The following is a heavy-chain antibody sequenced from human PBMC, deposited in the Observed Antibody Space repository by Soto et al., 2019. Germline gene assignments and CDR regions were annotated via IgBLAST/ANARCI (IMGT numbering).Heavy chain of an antibody. D-gene: IGHD6-13*01. CDR2: IIPIFGTA. CDR1: GGTFSSYA. Sequence: QVQLVQSGAEVKKPGSSVKVSCKASGGTFSSYAISWVRQAPGQGLEWMGGIIPIFGTANYAQKFQGRVMITADESTSTAYMELSSLRSEDTAVYYCASHKSSSWYGLGAFDIWGQGTMVTVSS. V-gene: IGHV1-69*12. J-gene: IGHJ3*02. CDR3: ASHKSSSWYGLGAFDI.